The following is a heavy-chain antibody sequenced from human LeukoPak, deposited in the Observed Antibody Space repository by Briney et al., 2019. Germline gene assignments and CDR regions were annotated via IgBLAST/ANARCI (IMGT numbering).Heavy chain of an antibody. D-gene: IGHD3-3*01. J-gene: IGHJ5*02. V-gene: IGHV3-7*01. CDR1: GFTFNSYA. Sequence: GGSLRLSCAASGFTFNSYAMMGWVRQAPGKGLEWVANIKQDGSEKYYVDSVKGRFTISRDNAKNSLYLQMNSLRAEDTAVYYCARDSLGIDFWSGYYTPWGQGTLVTVSS. CDR2: IKQDGSEK. CDR3: ARDSLGIDFWSGYYTP.